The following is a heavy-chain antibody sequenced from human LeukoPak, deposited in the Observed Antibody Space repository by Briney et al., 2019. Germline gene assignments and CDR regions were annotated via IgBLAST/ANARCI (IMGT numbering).Heavy chain of an antibody. CDR3: ATYYDFWSGYWFHY. Sequence: GGSLRLSCAASGFTFSRYAMSWVRQAPGKGLEWVSAISGSGGSTYYADSVKGRFTISRDNSKNTLYLQMNSLRAEDTAVYYCATYYDFWSGYWFHYWGQGTLVTVSS. CDR2: ISGSGGST. D-gene: IGHD3-3*01. J-gene: IGHJ4*02. V-gene: IGHV3-23*01. CDR1: GFTFSRYA.